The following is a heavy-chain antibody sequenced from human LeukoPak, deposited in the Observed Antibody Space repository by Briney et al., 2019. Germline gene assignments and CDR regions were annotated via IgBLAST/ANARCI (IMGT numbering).Heavy chain of an antibody. CDR3: ARRVQGVQGGFGY. CDR1: GFTFSNYS. D-gene: IGHD3-10*01. V-gene: IGHV3-21*01. CDR2: ISSSSNYI. J-gene: IGHJ4*02. Sequence: GGSLRLSCAASGFTFSNYSMNWVRQAPGKGLEWVSSISSSSNYIYYADSVKGRFTISRDNAKNSLYLQMNSLRAEDTTVYYCARRVQGVQGGFGYWGQGTLVTVSS.